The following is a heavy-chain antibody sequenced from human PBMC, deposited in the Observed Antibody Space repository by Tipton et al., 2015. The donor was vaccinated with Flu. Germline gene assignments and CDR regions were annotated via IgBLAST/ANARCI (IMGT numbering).Heavy chain of an antibody. CDR3: ARGDGYNVDY. D-gene: IGHD5-24*01. V-gene: IGHV4-38-2*02. CDR2: SYHSGST. CDR1: GYSISSGYY. Sequence: TLSLTCTVSGYSISSGYYWGWILQPPGKGLVWSVNSYHSGSTSYNPPLQSRVTITVDTSRNHFSLKLSSATAADTAVYYCARGDGYNVDYWGQGTLVTVSS. J-gene: IGHJ4*02.